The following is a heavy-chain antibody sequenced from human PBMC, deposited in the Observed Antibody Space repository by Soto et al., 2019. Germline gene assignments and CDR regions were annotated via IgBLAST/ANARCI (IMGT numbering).Heavy chain of an antibody. CDR2: ISHSGST. D-gene: IGHD6-19*01. J-gene: IGHJ4*02. Sequence: QVQLQESGPGLVKPSGTLSLTCAVSSGSISSSNWWSWVRQPPGKGLEWIGEISHSGSTNYNPSLKSRVTISVDKSKNQFSRKLSSVTAADTAVYYCARYSSVWLTYYFDYWVQGTLVTVSS. V-gene: IGHV4-4*02. CDR1: SGSISSSNW. CDR3: ARYSSVWLTYYFDY.